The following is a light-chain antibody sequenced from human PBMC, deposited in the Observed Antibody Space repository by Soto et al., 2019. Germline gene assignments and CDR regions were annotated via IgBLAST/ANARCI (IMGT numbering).Light chain of an antibody. Sequence: QSVLTQPASVSGSPGQSITISCTGATSDVGGYNSVSWYQHHPGKAPKLMIYDVSNRPSGVSSRFSGSKSVNTATLTISGLQADDEADYYCCSYTSSNTVIFGGGTKVTVL. CDR3: CSYTSSNTVI. CDR2: DVS. CDR1: TSDVGGYNS. J-gene: IGLJ2*01. V-gene: IGLV2-14*01.